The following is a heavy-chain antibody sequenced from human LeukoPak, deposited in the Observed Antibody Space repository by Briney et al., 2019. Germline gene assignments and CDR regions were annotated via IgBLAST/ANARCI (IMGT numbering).Heavy chain of an antibody. CDR1: GFTFSSYA. CDR2: ISGSGGST. Sequence: GSLRLSCAASGFTFSSYAMSWVRQAPGKGLEWVSAISGSGGSTYYADSVKGRFTIPRDNSKNTLYLQMNSLRAEDTAVYYCAKCGIYYDFWSGYPYYFDYWGQGTLVTVSS. V-gene: IGHV3-23*01. CDR3: AKCGIYYDFWSGYPYYFDY. J-gene: IGHJ4*02. D-gene: IGHD3-3*01.